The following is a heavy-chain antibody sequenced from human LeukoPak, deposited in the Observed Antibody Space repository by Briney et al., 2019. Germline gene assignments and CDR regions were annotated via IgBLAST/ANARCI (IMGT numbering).Heavy chain of an antibody. V-gene: IGHV3-30*18. CDR2: ISYDGSNK. CDR3: AKVGLRWELTGWSDP. CDR1: GFTFSSYG. D-gene: IGHD1-26*01. J-gene: IGHJ5*02. Sequence: GSLRLSCAASGFTFSSYGMHWVRQVPGKGLRGVEFISYDGSNKYYADSVKGRFTISRDNSKNTLYLQMNSLRAEDTAVYYCAKVGLRWELTGWSDPWGQGTLVTVSS.